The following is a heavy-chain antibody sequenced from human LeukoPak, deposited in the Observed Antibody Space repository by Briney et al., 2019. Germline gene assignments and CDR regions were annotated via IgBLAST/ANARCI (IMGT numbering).Heavy chain of an antibody. Sequence: PGGSLRLSCAASGFTVSSNYMSWVRQAPGKGLEWVSVIYSGGSTYYADSVKGRFTISRDNSKNTLYLQMNSLRAEDTAVYYCARASYNWNYGAAFDIWGQGTMVTVSS. CDR1: GFTVSSNY. CDR2: IYSGGST. CDR3: ARASYNWNYGAAFDI. D-gene: IGHD1-7*01. V-gene: IGHV3-53*01. J-gene: IGHJ3*02.